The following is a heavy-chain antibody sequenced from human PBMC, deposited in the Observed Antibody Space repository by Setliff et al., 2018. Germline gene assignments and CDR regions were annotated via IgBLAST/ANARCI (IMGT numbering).Heavy chain of an antibody. J-gene: IGHJ4*02. D-gene: IGHD3-10*01. CDR3: ARGYYNGRGYYYLPCSFDS. CDR1: DGSLYSGNYY. V-gene: IGHV4-61*09. Sequence: SETLSLTCTVSDGSLYSGNYYWTWIRQPAGKALEWIGHIHGTEGTHYNPSLESRVTISRDKSPNQFSLMLRSVTTADTALYYCARGYYNGRGYYYLPCSFDSWGRGIVVTVSS. CDR2: IHGTEGT.